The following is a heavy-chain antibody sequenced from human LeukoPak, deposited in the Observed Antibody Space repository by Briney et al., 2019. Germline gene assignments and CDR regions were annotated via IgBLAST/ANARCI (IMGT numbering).Heavy chain of an antibody. V-gene: IGHV4-59*01. CDR2: IDYSGST. CDR1: NGSISTYY. CDR3: ARVSRRHTLDY. J-gene: IGHJ4*02. Sequence: SETLSLTCIVSNGSISTYYWSWIRQPPGRGLEWIGYIDYSGSTNYNPSLKSRVTMSLDTSKNRSSLRLSSVTAADSAVYYCARVSRRHTLDYWGQGTLVTVSS.